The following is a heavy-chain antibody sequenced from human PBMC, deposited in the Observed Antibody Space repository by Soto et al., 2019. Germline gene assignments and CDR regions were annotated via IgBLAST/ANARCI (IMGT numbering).Heavy chain of an antibody. Sequence: RASVKVSCKASGYTFTSYGISWVRQAPGQGLEWMGWISAYNGNTNYAQKLQGRVTMTTDTSTSTAYMELRSLRSDDTAVYYCGIASGYDNIDYWGQGTLVTVSS. CDR1: GYTFTSYG. J-gene: IGHJ4*02. D-gene: IGHD5-12*01. V-gene: IGHV1-18*01. CDR3: GIASGYDNIDY. CDR2: ISAYNGNT.